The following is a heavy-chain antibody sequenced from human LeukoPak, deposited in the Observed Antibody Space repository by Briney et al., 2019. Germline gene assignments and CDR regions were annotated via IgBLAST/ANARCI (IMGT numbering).Heavy chain of an antibody. CDR1: GFSLSHFW. CDR3: VRRDGYGVQYAYKDWFDP. D-gene: IGHD3-16*01. J-gene: IGHJ5*02. V-gene: IGHV5-51*01. CDR2: ISPGDSVV. Sequence: GESLTISCKTSGFSLSHFWIVWVRQMPGKGLECIGAISPGDSVVRYSPSFQGQVTMSADTSITTAYLEWSSLKASDTATYYCVRRDGYGVQYAYKDWFDPWGQGTLVTVSS.